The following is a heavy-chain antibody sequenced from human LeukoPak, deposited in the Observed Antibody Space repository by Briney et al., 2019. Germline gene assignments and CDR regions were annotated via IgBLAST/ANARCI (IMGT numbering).Heavy chain of an antibody. D-gene: IGHD3-22*01. Sequence: SETLSLTCAVTGYSISSGYYWGWIRQPPGKGLEWIGSIYHSGSTYYNPSLKSRVTISVDTSKNQFSLKLSSVTAADTAVYYCARDYYDSSGSLHDAFDIWGQGTMVTVSS. CDR2: IYHSGST. CDR3: ARDYYDSSGSLHDAFDI. CDR1: GYSISSGYY. V-gene: IGHV4-38-2*02. J-gene: IGHJ3*02.